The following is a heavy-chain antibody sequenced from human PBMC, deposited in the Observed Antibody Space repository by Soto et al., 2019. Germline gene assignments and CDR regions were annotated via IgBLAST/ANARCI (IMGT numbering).Heavy chain of an antibody. Sequence: QVQLVQSGAEVKKPGSSVKVSCKASGDTFSSYAINWVRQAPGQGLEWMGGIIPMFGTANYAQKFKGRVTITAGESTSTVYMALRSLRYEDTAVYYCARVGPAHYYASRGYYSPLDYWGQGTLVTVSS. CDR2: IIPMFGTA. V-gene: IGHV1-69*01. J-gene: IGHJ4*02. D-gene: IGHD3-22*01. CDR3: ARVGPAHYYASRGYYSPLDY. CDR1: GDTFSSYA.